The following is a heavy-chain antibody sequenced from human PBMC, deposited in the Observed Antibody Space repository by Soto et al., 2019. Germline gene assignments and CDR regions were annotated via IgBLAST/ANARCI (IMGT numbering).Heavy chain of an antibody. CDR3: AKSPLYDSSDYYYYFEY. V-gene: IGHV3-30*18. CDR1: GITISNYP. D-gene: IGHD3-22*01. J-gene: IGHJ4*02. Sequence: QVQLVESGGGVFQPGRSLRLACVASGITISNYPMHWVREPPGKGQEWVADIARDGDNIHYAESVKGRFTISRDNSKNTLNLQMNSLRAEDTAVYYCAKSPLYDSSDYYYYFEYWGQGDLVTVS. CDR2: IARDGDNI.